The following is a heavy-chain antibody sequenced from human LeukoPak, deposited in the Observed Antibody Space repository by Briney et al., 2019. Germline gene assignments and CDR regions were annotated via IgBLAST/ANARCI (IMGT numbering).Heavy chain of an antibody. CDR3: TTGGSGNYWVYYFYHYMDV. V-gene: IGHV3-15*01. J-gene: IGHJ6*03. CDR1: GFTFSDAW. D-gene: IGHD3-10*01. CDR2: IKCETDGGTT. Sequence: PGGSLRLSCAGSGFTFSDAWMSWVRQAPGKGLEWVGHIKCETDGGTTDYAAPVKGRFTISRDDSQNTLYLQMNSLRTKDTDVYYYTTGGSGNYWVYYFYHYMDVWGKGTTVTVSS.